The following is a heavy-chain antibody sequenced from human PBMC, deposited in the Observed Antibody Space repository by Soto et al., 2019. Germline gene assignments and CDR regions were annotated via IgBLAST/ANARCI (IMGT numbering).Heavy chain of an antibody. Sequence: GASVKVSCKASGYTFTSYGISWVRQAPGQGIEWMGWISAYNGNTNYAQKLQGRVTMTTDTSTSTAYMELRSLRSDDTALYYCARGFCSSTSCPTPGDFDYWGQGTLVTVSS. V-gene: IGHV1-18*01. D-gene: IGHD2-2*01. J-gene: IGHJ4*02. CDR1: GYTFTSYG. CDR3: ARGFCSSTSCPTPGDFDY. CDR2: ISAYNGNT.